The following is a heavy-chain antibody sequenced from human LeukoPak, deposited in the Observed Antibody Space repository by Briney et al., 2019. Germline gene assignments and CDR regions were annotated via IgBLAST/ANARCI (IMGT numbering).Heavy chain of an antibody. Sequence: PGGSLRLSCAASGFTFSSYAMHWVRQAPGKGLEWVAVISYDGSNKYYADSVKGRFTISRDNSKNTLYLQMNSLRAEDTAMYYCARDRDDYGMDVWGQGTLVTVSS. V-gene: IGHV3-30-3*01. J-gene: IGHJ6*02. CDR1: GFTFSSYA. CDR2: ISYDGSNK. CDR3: ARDRDDYGMDV.